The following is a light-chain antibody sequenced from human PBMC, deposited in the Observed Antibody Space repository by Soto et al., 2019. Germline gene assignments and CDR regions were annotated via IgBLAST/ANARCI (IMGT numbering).Light chain of an antibody. CDR2: GNS. Sequence: QAVVAQPPSVSGAPGQRVTIFCTGRSSNIGAGYDVHWYQQVPGTAPRLLIYGNSNRPSGVPDRFSGSKSGTSASLAITGLQAEDEADYYCQSYDNSLKIVVGGGTKVTVL. CDR3: QSYDNSLKIV. CDR1: SSNIGAGYD. J-gene: IGLJ3*02. V-gene: IGLV1-40*01.